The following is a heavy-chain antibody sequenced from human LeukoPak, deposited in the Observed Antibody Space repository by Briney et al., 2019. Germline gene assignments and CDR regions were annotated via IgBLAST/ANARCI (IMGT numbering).Heavy chain of an antibody. CDR1: GYTLTELS. J-gene: IGHJ5*02. CDR3: AAHYYYDSSGYYPPLT. D-gene: IGHD3-22*01. V-gene: IGHV1-24*01. CDR2: FDPEDGET. Sequence: ASVKVSCKVSGYTLTELSMHWVRQAPGKGLEWMGGFDPEDGETIYAQKFQGRVTMTEDTSTDTAYMELSSLRSEDTAVYYCAAHYYYDSSGYYPPLTWGPGTLVTVSS.